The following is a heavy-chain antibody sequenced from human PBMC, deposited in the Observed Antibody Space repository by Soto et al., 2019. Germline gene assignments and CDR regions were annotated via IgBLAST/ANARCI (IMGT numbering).Heavy chain of an antibody. J-gene: IGHJ5*02. V-gene: IGHV3-30-3*01. Sequence: LRLSCAASGFSLSAYAIHWVRQAPGKGLEWVAVISYDGINKYIADSLKARFTISRDNSRNTVYLKMNRLRAEDTAVYYCVRGFDGYDILPGYRNKWFDPWGQGTQVTVSS. CDR2: ISYDGINK. D-gene: IGHD3-9*01. CDR1: GFSLSAYA. CDR3: VRGFDGYDILPGYRNKWFDP.